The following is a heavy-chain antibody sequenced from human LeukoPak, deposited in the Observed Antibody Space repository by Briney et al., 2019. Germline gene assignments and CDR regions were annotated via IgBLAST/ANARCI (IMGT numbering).Heavy chain of an antibody. CDR1: GGSFSGYY. V-gene: IGHV4-34*01. J-gene: IGHJ4*02. CDR2: INHSGST. Sequence: SETLSLTCAVYGGSFSGYYWSWIRQPPGKGLEWIGEINHSGSTNYNPSLKSRVTISVDTSKNQFSLKLSSVTAADTAVYYCARIGSQELDYWGQGTLVTVSS. CDR3: ARIGSQELDY. D-gene: IGHD1-1*01.